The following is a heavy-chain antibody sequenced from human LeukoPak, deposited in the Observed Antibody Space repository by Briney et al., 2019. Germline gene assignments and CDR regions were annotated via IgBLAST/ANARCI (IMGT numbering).Heavy chain of an antibody. D-gene: IGHD6-19*01. CDR2: IYYSGST. V-gene: IGHV4-59*01. CDR3: ARVWYSSGWYAFDY. Sequence: SETLSLTCTVSGGSISSYYWSWIRQPPGKGLEWIGYIYYSGSTNYNPSLKSRVTISVDTSKNQFSLKLSSVTAADTAAYYCARVWYSSGWYAFDYWGQGTLVTVSS. CDR1: GGSISSYY. J-gene: IGHJ4*02.